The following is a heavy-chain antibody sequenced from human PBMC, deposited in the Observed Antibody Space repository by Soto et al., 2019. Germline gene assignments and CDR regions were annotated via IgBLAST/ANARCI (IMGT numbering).Heavy chain of an antibody. CDR2: IWFDGSEK. J-gene: IGHJ5*02. CDR1: GFIFNEYG. V-gene: IGHV3-33*01. Sequence: QVQLVASGGGVVQPGRSLRLSCAASGFIFNEYGMHWLRQAPGKGLEWVAVIWFDGSEKHHAESVRGRFTISRDNSKNTLYLQMDSLRVEDTAVYFCARDFPDRRRAAAHWFDPWGQGALVTVSS. D-gene: IGHD6-13*01. CDR3: ARDFPDRRRAAAHWFDP.